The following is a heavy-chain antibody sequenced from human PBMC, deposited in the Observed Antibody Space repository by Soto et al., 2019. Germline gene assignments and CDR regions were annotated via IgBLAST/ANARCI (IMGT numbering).Heavy chain of an antibody. Sequence: QVQLVQSGAEVKKPGASVKVSCKASGYTFNSSDINWVRQATGQGLEWMGWMNPNSGNTGYAQKFQGRVTMTRNTSITTAYMELSSLRSEDTAVYYCARVLDRDSSGHYYYYYWGQGTLVPVSS. CDR2: MNPNSGNT. CDR1: GYTFNSSD. D-gene: IGHD3-22*01. J-gene: IGHJ4*02. CDR3: ARVLDRDSSGHYYYYY. V-gene: IGHV1-8*01.